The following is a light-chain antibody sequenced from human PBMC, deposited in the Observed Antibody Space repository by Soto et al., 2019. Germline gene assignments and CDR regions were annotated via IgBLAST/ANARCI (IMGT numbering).Light chain of an antibody. CDR3: QQYISYV. J-gene: IGKJ3*01. CDR1: QSIGNW. CDR2: KAS. Sequence: DVQMTQTPSSLSASVGDRVILTCRASQSIGNWLAWYQQKPGKAPKLLIYKASSLGSGVPTRFSGSGSGTDFTLTISSLQPEDIATYYCQQYISYVFGPGTKVDIK. V-gene: IGKV1-5*03.